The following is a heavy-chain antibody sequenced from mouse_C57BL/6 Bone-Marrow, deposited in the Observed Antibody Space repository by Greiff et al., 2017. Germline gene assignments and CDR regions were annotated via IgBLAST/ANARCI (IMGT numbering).Heavy chain of an antibody. D-gene: IGHD2-3*01. Sequence: QVQLQQPGAELVKPGASVKLSCKASGYTFTSYWMHWVKQRPGQGLEWIGMIHPNSGSTNYNEKFKSKATLTVYKSSSTAYMQLSSLTSEDSAVYYCARREWGLLFAYWGQGTLVTVSA. J-gene: IGHJ3*01. V-gene: IGHV1-64*01. CDR2: IHPNSGST. CDR3: ARREWGLLFAY. CDR1: GYTFTSYW.